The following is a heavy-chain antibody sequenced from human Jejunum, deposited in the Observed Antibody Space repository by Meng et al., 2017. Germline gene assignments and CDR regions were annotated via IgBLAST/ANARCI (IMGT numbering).Heavy chain of an antibody. CDR2: ITASDGVT. D-gene: IGHD3-9*01. Sequence: GESLNISCTTSGFIFSSHSMSWVRQAPGKGPEWVSAITASDGVTYYVDSVKGRFSISRDNSKNMLYLQMKSLRVEDTAVYYCVKDILTGYDSEYFDHWGQGTLVTVSS. CDR1: GFIFSSHS. V-gene: IGHV3-23*01. CDR3: VKDILTGYDSEYFDH. J-gene: IGHJ4*02.